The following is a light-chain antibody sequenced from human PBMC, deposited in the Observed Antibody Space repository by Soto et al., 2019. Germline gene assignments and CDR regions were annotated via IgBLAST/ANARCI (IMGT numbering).Light chain of an antibody. CDR2: QVT. V-gene: IGLV2-14*01. Sequence: QSVLTHLASVSGYPGNSRTMSCNGPSGDMGRYNRGSWYQQKPGIAAELIIYQVTDRPSGVSKRCSGSKSGNTASLTISRLQAADGVEDYCSASTTINTRACVFGTGTKVTV. J-gene: IGLJ1*01. CDR1: SGDMGRYNR. CDR3: SASTTINTRACV.